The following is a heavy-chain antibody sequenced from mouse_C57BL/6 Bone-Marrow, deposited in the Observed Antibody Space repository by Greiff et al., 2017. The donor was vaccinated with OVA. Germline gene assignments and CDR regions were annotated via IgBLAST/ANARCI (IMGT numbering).Heavy chain of an antibody. CDR1: GFSLTSYA. J-gene: IGHJ4*01. V-gene: IGHV2-9-1*01. D-gene: IGHD2-4*01. CDR2: IWTGGGT. Sequence: VMLVESGPGLVAPSQSLSITCTVSGFSLTSYAISWVRQPPGKGLEWLGVIWTGGGTNYNSALKSRLSISKDNSKSQVFLKMNSLQTDDTARYYCARKSFYDYDEGGYYAMDYWGQGTSVTVSS. CDR3: ARKSFYDYDEGGYYAMDY.